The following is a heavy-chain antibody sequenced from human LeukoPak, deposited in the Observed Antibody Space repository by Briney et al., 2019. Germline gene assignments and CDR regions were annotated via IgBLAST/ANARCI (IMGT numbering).Heavy chain of an antibody. Sequence: GGSLRLSCAASGFTFSSYEMNWVRQAPGKGLEWVAVTWYDGSNKYYADAVKGRFTISRDNSKNTLYLQMNSLRAEDTAVYFCARDHGDYSGKDYWGQGTLVTVSS. CDR1: GFTFSSYE. CDR2: TWYDGSNK. D-gene: IGHD4-17*01. V-gene: IGHV3-33*08. J-gene: IGHJ4*02. CDR3: ARDHGDYSGKDY.